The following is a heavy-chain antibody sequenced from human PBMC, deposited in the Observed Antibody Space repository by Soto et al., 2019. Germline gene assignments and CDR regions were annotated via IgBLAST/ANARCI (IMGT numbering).Heavy chain of an antibody. CDR1: GCSMTHNY. CDR3: ARLGFYYQSLDP. J-gene: IGHJ5*02. D-gene: IGHD3-22*01. CDR2: IYYAGST. Sequence: SGTLSLTCTYSGCSMTHNYWSWFRQPPGRGLEWVGYIYYAGSTSYNPSLKSRVTISLETSKSQFSLRLSSVTAADTAVYFCARLGFYYQSLDPWGPGTLVTVS. V-gene: IGHV4-59*08.